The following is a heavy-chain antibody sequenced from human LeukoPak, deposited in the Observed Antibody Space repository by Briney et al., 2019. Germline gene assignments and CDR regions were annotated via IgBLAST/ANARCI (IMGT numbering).Heavy chain of an antibody. CDR3: ARGFYDYIWGSYRYQEDNRFDP. J-gene: IGHJ5*02. V-gene: IGHV4-59*01. CDR1: GGSISSYY. D-gene: IGHD3-16*02. Sequence: SETLSLTCTVSGGSISSYYWSWIRQPPGKGLEWIGYIYYSGSTNYNPSLKSRVTISVDTSKNQFSLKLSSVTAADTAVYYCARGFYDYIWGSYRYQEDNRFDPWGQGTLVTVSS. CDR2: IYYSGST.